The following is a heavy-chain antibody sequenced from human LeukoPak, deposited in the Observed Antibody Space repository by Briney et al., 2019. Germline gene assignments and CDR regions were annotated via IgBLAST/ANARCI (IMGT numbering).Heavy chain of an antibody. CDR1: GYTFTSYD. D-gene: IGHD3-10*01. Sequence: ASVKVSCKASGYTFTSYDINWVRQATGQGLEWMGWMNPNSGNTGYAQKFQGRVTMTRNTSISTAYMELSSLRSEDTAVYYCATRPRGFGDYVNAFDIWGQGTMVTVSS. CDR2: MNPNSGNT. CDR3: ATRPRGFGDYVNAFDI. V-gene: IGHV1-8*01. J-gene: IGHJ3*02.